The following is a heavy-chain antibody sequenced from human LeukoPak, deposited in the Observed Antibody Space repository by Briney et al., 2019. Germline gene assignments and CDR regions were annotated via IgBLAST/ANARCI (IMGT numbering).Heavy chain of an antibody. CDR2: IIPIFGTA. CDR1: GGTFSSYA. CDR3: ASDPRYCSSTSCYRP. V-gene: IGHV1-69*06. Sequence: ASVKVSCKASGGTFSSYAISWVRQAPGQGLEWMGRIIPIFGTANYAQKFQGRVTITADKSTSTAYMELSSLRSEDTAVYYCASDPRYCSSTSCYRPWGQGTLVTVSS. D-gene: IGHD2-2*01. J-gene: IGHJ5*02.